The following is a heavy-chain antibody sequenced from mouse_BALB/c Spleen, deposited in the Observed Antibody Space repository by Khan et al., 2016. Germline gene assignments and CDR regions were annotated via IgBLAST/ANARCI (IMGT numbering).Heavy chain of an antibody. CDR3: ARDDQDYDAWFAS. D-gene: IGHD2-4*01. CDR2: IWAGGST. Sequence: VQLQESGPGLVAPSQSLSITCTVSGFSLTNSGVHWVRQPPGKGLDWLGVIWAGGSTDYNSALMSRLSITKDNSQNQVFLKMNSLRTDDTAMYYCARDDQDYDAWFASWGQGTLVSVSA. J-gene: IGHJ3*01. CDR1: GFSLTNSG. V-gene: IGHV2-9*02.